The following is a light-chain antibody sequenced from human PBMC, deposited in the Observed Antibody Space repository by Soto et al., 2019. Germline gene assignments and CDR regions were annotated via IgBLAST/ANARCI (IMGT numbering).Light chain of an antibody. Sequence: QSVLTQPASVSGSPGQSITISCTGTSSDVGGYNYVSWYQQHPGKAPKLMIYDVTNRPSGVSNRFSGSKSGNTASLTISGLQADDEGDYYCGSYTSTSTWVFGGGIKLTVL. CDR3: GSYTSTSTWV. V-gene: IGLV2-14*03. CDR2: DVT. CDR1: SSDVGGYNY. J-gene: IGLJ3*02.